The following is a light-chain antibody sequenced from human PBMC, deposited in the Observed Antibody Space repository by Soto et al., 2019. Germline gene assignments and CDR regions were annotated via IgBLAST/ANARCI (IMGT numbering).Light chain of an antibody. V-gene: IGLV2-8*02. J-gene: IGLJ1*01. Sequence: QSVLTQPPSASSSPGQSVTISCTGTSNDVGGYNYVSWYQQHPGKAPKLMIYEVSKRPSGVPDRFSGSKSGNTASLTVSGLQAEDEADYYCSSYAGRNNWVFGTGTKVTVL. CDR2: EVS. CDR1: SNDVGGYNY. CDR3: SSYAGRNNWV.